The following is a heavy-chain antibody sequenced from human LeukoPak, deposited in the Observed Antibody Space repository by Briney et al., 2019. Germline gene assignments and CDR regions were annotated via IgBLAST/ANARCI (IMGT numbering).Heavy chain of an antibody. CDR3: ARAPKRIDFWSGLSASYFDY. CDR1: GGSISSSSNY. V-gene: IGHV4-39*01. Sequence: PSETLSLTCTVSGGSISSSSNYWGWIRQPPGKGLEWIGSIYYSGSTYYNPSLKSRVTISVDTSKNQFSLKLSSVTAADTAVYYCARAPKRIDFWSGLSASYFDYWGQGTLVTVSS. CDR2: IYYSGST. J-gene: IGHJ4*02. D-gene: IGHD3-3*01.